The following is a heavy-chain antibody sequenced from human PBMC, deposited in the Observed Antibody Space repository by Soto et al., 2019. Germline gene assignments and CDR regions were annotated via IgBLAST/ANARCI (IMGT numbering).Heavy chain of an antibody. CDR1: GGTFSSYT. J-gene: IGHJ5*02. D-gene: IGHD2-15*01. Sequence: QVQLVQSGAEVKKPGSSVKVSCKASGGTFSSYTISWLRQAPGQALEWMGRIIPILGIANYAQKFQGRVAITADKSTSTAYMELSSLRSEDTAVYYCATDCSGGSCYFGWFDPWGQATLVTVSS. V-gene: IGHV1-69*08. CDR2: IIPILGIA. CDR3: ATDCSGGSCYFGWFDP.